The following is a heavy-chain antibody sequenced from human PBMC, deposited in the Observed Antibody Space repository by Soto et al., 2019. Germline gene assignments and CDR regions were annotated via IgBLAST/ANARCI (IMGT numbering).Heavy chain of an antibody. J-gene: IGHJ6*02. CDR3: ARDRGYDAHDYYYNAMDV. CDR2: IRGFSPYT. Sequence: GGSLRLSCISSGFTFRTYTMNRVRQAPGKGLEWVSGIRGFSPYTFYAESVKGRFTISRDNAKNSLYLQMNSLRAEDTAVYYCARDRGYDAHDYYYNAMDVWGQGTTVTVSS. CDR1: GFTFRTYT. V-gene: IGHV3-21*01. D-gene: IGHD3-10*01.